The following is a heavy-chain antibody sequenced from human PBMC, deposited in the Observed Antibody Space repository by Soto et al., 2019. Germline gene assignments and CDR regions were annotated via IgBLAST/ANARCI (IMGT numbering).Heavy chain of an antibody. J-gene: IGHJ6*02. CDR1: GFTFSSYA. CDR3: ARDLRGEGPYDYYGMDV. CDR2: ISYDGSNN. V-gene: IGHV3-30-3*01. Sequence: GGSMRLSCAASGFTFSSYAMHWVRQAPGKGLEWVAVISYDGSNNYYADSVKGRFTISRDNSKNTLYLQMNSRRAGDTAVYYCARDLRGEGPYDYYGMDVWGQGTTVTVSS.